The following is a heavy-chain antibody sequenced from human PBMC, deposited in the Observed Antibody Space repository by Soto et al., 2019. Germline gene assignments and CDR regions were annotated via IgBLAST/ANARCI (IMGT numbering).Heavy chain of an antibody. J-gene: IGHJ4*02. V-gene: IGHV4-34*01. CDR2: INHSGST. Sequence: KSSETPSLTCAVYGGSFSGYYWSWIRQPPGKGLEWIGEINHSGSTNYNPSLKSRVTISVDTSKNQFSLKLGSVTAADTAVYYCARGAGGYSYGSLQMNFDYWGQGTLVTVSS. CDR1: GGSFSGYY. D-gene: IGHD5-18*01. CDR3: ARGAGGYSYGSLQMNFDY.